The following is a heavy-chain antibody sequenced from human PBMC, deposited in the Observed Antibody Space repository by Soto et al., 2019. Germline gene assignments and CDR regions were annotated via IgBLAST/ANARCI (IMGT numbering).Heavy chain of an antibody. V-gene: IGHV3-30*18. D-gene: IGHD3-10*01. CDR2: ISYDGSNK. Sequence: GGSLRLSCAASGFTFSSYGMHWVRQAPGKGLEWVAVISYDGSNKYYADSVKGRFTISRDNSKNTLYLQMNSLRAEDTAVYYCAKDLTYYYGSGSYPLDYYYYGMDVWGQGTTVTVSS. CDR1: GFTFSSYG. J-gene: IGHJ6*02. CDR3: AKDLTYYYGSGSYPLDYYYYGMDV.